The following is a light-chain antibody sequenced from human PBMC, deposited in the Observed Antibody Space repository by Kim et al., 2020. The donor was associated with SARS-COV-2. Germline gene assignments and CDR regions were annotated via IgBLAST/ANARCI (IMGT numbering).Light chain of an antibody. CDR2: LEGSGTY. Sequence: QPVLTQSSSASASLGSSVKLTCTLSSGHSSYIIAWHQQQPGKAPRYLMKLEGSGTYNKGSGVPDRFSGSTSGADRHLTISNLQSEDEADYYCETWDSNIRVFGGGTKLTVL. CDR3: ETWDSNIRV. J-gene: IGLJ3*02. CDR1: SGHSSYI. V-gene: IGLV4-60*03.